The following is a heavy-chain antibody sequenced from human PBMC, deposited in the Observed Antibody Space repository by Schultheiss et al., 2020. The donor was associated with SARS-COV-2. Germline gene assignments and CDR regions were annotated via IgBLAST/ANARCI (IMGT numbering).Heavy chain of an antibody. CDR2: ISYDGSNK. Sequence: GESLKISCAASGFTFSSYGMHWVRQAPGKGLEWVAVISYDGSNKYYADSVKGRFTISRDNSKNTLYLQMNSLRVEDTAVYYCARGVQAHSWGQGTLVTVSS. CDR3: ARGVQAHS. J-gene: IGHJ4*02. CDR1: GFTFSSYG. V-gene: IGHV3-30*03.